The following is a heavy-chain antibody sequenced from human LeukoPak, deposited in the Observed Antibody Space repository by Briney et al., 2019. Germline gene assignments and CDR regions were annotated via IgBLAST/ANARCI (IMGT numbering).Heavy chain of an antibody. CDR2: INHSGST. Sequence: PSETLSLTCAVYGGSFSGYYWSWIRQPPGKGLEWIGEINHSGSTNYNPSLKSRVTISVDTSKNQFSLKLSSVTAADTAVYYCARHKRNGSGSYYNGFRPHRQGGRHYMDVWGKGTTVTISS. J-gene: IGHJ6*03. CDR3: ARHKRNGSGSYYNGFRPHRQGGRHYMDV. V-gene: IGHV4-34*01. CDR1: GGSFSGYY. D-gene: IGHD3-10*01.